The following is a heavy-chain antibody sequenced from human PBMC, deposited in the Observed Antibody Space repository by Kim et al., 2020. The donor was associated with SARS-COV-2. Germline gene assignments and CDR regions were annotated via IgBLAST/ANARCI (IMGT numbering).Heavy chain of an antibody. Sequence: SETLSLTCTVSGGSISSFPWSWIRQPPGKGLEWIGYIYYSGSTNYNPSLKSRVTISVDTSKNQFSLKLTSVTAADTAVYYCARDAGDSGYGANWYFDLWGRGTLVTVSS. CDR1: GGSISSFP. V-gene: IGHV4-59*13. CDR3: ARDAGDSGYGANWYFDL. D-gene: IGHD5-12*01. CDR2: IYYSGST. J-gene: IGHJ2*01.